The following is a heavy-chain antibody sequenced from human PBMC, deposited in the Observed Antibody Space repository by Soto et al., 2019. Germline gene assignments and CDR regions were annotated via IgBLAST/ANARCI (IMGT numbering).Heavy chain of an antibody. Sequence: GGSLRLSCAASGFTFSSSAFHWVRQAPGKGLEWVALITSDAININHADSVKGRFTISRDNSKNTLYLQMNSLTAEDTAVYYCTTTWVGALPIWGKGTMVTVSS. CDR1: GFTFSSSA. J-gene: IGHJ3*02. V-gene: IGHV3-30-3*01. D-gene: IGHD3-10*01. CDR3: TTTWVGALPI. CDR2: ITSDAINI.